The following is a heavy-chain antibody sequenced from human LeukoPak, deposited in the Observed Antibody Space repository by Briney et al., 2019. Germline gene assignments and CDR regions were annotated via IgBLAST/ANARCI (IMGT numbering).Heavy chain of an antibody. V-gene: IGHV4-59*01. Sequence: GSLRLSCVASGFTFSSYWMSWVRQAPGKGLEWIGYFHNSGTSTYNPSLKSRVTISADTSKNQFSLKLNSLTTADTAVYYCTRGAGWLIDYWGQGILVTVSS. J-gene: IGHJ4*02. D-gene: IGHD3-16*01. CDR2: FHNSGTS. CDR3: TRGAGWLIDY. CDR1: GFTFSSYW.